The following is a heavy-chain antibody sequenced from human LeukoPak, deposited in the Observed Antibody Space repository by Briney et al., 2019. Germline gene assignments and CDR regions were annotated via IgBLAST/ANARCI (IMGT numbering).Heavy chain of an antibody. CDR3: ARHKGSSGYYDWGGDC. J-gene: IGHJ4*02. V-gene: IGHV3-21*01. D-gene: IGHD3-22*01. CDR1: GFTLSSYS. Sequence: GGSLRLSCAASGFTLSSYSMNWVRQAPGKGLEWVSSISRSSSFIYYADSVKGRFTISRENAKNSLYLQMNSLRAEDTAVYYCARHKGSSGYYDWGGDCWGQGTLVTVSS. CDR2: ISRSSSFI.